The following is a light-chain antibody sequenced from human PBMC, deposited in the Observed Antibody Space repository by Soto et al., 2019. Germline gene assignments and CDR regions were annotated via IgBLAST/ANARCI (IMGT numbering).Light chain of an antibody. CDR2: GAS. CDR1: QSVSSSY. Sequence: EIVLTQSPGTLSLSPGERATLSCRASQSVSSSYLAWYQQKPGQAPRLLIYGASSRATGIPDRFSGSGSGTDFTLIISRLDPEDFAVYYFQQYGSSPPYTFGQGTTLEIK. CDR3: QQYGSSPPYT. V-gene: IGKV3-20*01. J-gene: IGKJ2*01.